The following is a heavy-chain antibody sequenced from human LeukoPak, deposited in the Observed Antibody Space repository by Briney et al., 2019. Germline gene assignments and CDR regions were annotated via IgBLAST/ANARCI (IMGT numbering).Heavy chain of an antibody. CDR3: AKDGSGWYVLDY. D-gene: IGHD6-19*01. V-gene: IGHV3-30*18. J-gene: IGHJ4*02. Sequence: PGGSLRLSCAASGSTFSSYGMHWVRQAPGKGLEWVAVISYDGSNKYYADSVKGRFTISRDNSKNTLYLQMNSLRAEDTAVYYCAKDGSGWYVLDYWGQGTLVTVSS. CDR1: GSTFSSYG. CDR2: ISYDGSNK.